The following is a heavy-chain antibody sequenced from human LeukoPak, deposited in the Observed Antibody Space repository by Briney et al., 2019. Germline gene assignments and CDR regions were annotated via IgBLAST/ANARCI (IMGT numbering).Heavy chain of an antibody. D-gene: IGHD3-10*01. CDR3: ARSGGVRGHYFDY. J-gene: IGHJ4*02. CDR1: GGSISSGDYY. Sequence: PSQTLSLTCTVSGGSISSGDYYWSWIRQPPGQGLEWIGYIHYSGSTYYNPSLNSRVSISVDTSKNQFSLKLSSVTAADTAVYYCARSGGVRGHYFDYWGRGTLVTVSS. CDR2: IHYSGST. V-gene: IGHV4-30-4*08.